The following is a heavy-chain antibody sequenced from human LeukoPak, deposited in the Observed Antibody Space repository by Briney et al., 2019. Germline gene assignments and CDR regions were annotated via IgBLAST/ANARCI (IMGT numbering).Heavy chain of an antibody. J-gene: IGHJ3*02. CDR1: GFTFSSYA. Sequence: GGSLRLSCAASGFTFSSYAMNWVRQAPGKGLEWVSSIGGSGGNTYYADSVKGRFTISRDNARNSLFLQMNSLRAEDTAIYYCARPTSTTSNDGFDIWGRGTMVTVSS. D-gene: IGHD2-2*01. CDR3: ARPTSTTSNDGFDI. CDR2: IGGSGGNT. V-gene: IGHV3-23*01.